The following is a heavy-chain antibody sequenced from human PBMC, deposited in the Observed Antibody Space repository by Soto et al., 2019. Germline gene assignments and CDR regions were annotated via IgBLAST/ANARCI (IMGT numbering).Heavy chain of an antibody. J-gene: IGHJ5*02. V-gene: IGHV4-4*02. D-gene: IGHD2-8*02. CDR2: IFHDGNT. Sequence: SETLSLTCAVSGASIGSGGWWSWVRQPPGKGLEWIAEIFHDGNTNYSPSLKSRVTISVDKSQNQFSLNVYSVTAADTAVYYCGRHEGWTGPDQWGQGTLVTVSS. CDR3: GRHEGWTGPDQ. CDR1: GASIGSGGW.